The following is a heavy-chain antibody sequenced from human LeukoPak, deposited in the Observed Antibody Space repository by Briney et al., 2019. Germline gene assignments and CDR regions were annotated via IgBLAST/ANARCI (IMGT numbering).Heavy chain of an antibody. V-gene: IGHV4-59*12. Sequence: SETLSLTCTVSGGSISSYYWSWIRQPPGKGLEWIGYIYYSGSTNYNPSLKSRVTISVDTSKNQFSLKLSSVTAADTAVYYCAREGIAAAGTNDAFDIWGQGTMVTVSS. CDR3: AREGIAAAGTNDAFDI. CDR1: GGSISSYY. J-gene: IGHJ3*02. CDR2: IYYSGST. D-gene: IGHD6-13*01.